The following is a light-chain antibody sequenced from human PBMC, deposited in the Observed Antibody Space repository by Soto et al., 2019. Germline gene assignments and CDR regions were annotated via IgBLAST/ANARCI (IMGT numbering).Light chain of an antibody. V-gene: IGKV2-28*01. CDR2: LGS. CDR1: QSLLHSNGYNY. Sequence: DIVMTQSPLSLPVTPGEPASISCRSSQSLLHSNGYNYLDWYLQKPGQSPQLLIYLGSNRASGVPDRFSGSGSGTDFTLKISRVEAEDVWVYYCMQALQTRTFGPRTKLEIK. J-gene: IGKJ2*01. CDR3: MQALQTRT.